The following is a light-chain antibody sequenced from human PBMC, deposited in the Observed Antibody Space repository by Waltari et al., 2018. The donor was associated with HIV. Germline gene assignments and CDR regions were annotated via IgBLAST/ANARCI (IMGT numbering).Light chain of an antibody. J-gene: IGKJ2*01. Sequence: ELVLKQSPGTLSLSPGERATLPCRASQNVTSNYLAWYQQKPGQAPRLLIYDASSRATGIPDRFSGSGSGTDFTLTVSRLESEDFAVYYCQQYGGSPPEYTFGQGTKLEIK. CDR1: QNVTSNY. CDR2: DAS. CDR3: QQYGGSPPEYT. V-gene: IGKV3-20*01.